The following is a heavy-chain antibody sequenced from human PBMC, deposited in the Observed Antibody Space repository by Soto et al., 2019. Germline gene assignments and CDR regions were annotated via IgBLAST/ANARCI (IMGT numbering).Heavy chain of an antibody. J-gene: IGHJ4*02. CDR1: GGSIRRYY. D-gene: IGHD3-10*01. Sequence: SETLSLTYTVSGGSIRRYYWNWIRQPPSKGLEWIRYIYYSGSTNYKTSLKSRVTISVDTSKNQFSLKLSSVTAADTAVYYFARDLRGFDYWGQGSLVTVSS. CDR2: IYYSGST. V-gene: IGHV4-59*01. CDR3: ARDLRGFDY.